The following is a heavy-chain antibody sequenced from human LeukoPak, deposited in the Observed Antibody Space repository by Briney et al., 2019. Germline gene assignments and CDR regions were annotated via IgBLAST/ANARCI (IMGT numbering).Heavy chain of an antibody. CDR2: ISSSSSYI. J-gene: IGHJ3*02. D-gene: IGHD4-17*01. V-gene: IGHV3-21*04. CDR1: RFTFSTYS. CDR3: ARAKTTLGDGFDI. Sequence: GGCLRLSCAASRFTFSTYSMNWVRQAPGKGLEWVSSISSSSSYIYYTDSVKGRFTISRDNAKNSLYLQMNSLRAEDTALYYCARAKTTLGDGFDIWGQGTMVTVSS.